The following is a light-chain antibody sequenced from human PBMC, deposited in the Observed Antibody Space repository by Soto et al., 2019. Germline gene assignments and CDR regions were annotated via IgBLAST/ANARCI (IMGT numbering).Light chain of an antibody. CDR1: QSVSSN. J-gene: IGKJ1*01. Sequence: DIVMTQSPATLSVSPGERATLSCRASQSVSSNLAWYQQKRGQAPRLLMYGASTRDTGIPVRFSGSGSGTEFTLIISSLQSEDFAVYYCQQYNDWPRTFGQGTKVEIK. CDR2: GAS. CDR3: QQYNDWPRT. V-gene: IGKV3-15*01.